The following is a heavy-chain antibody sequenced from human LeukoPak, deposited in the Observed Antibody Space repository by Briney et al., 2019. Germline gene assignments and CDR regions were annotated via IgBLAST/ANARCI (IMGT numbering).Heavy chain of an antibody. CDR3: ALDENYPDYFHF. V-gene: IGHV4-59*01. CDR2: IYYSGSA. Sequence: SETPSLTCTLSGGSISGFDWCWLRQPPGKGREWIGYIYYSGSANYNPSLKSRVTMSLDTSKNQLSRKLRPVTAADTAVYCALDENYPDYFHFWGQGTLVTVSS. CDR1: GGSISGFD. D-gene: IGHD5-24*01. J-gene: IGHJ4*02.